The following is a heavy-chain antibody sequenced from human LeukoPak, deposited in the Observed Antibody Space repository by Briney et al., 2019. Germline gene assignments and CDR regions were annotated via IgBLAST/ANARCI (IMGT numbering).Heavy chain of an antibody. CDR2: IYNSGST. CDR1: GYSISSGYF. J-gene: IGHJ6*03. D-gene: IGHD2/OR15-2a*01. CDR3: ARALYGLYYYYMDV. Sequence: SETLSLTCTVSGYSISSGYFWGWIRQPPGKGLEWIGTIYNSGSTYYNASLESRVTISVDTSKNQFSLKLSSVTAADTAVYYCARALYGLYYYYMDVWGKGTTVTISS. V-gene: IGHV4-38-2*02.